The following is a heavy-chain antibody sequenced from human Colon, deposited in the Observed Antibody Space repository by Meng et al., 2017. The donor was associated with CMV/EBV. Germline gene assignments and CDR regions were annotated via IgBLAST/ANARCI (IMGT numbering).Heavy chain of an antibody. V-gene: IGHV3-30-3*01. CDR2: ISNDGSSR. D-gene: IGHD3-10*01. CDR1: GFTFRTYA. CDR3: ARGPDSGSDPRNYFYYGMDV. J-gene: IGHJ6*02. Sequence: GESLKISCAASGFTFRTYAMHWGRQAPGKGLEWVALISNDGSSRYYADSVKGRFTLSRDNAKNTLYLQMNGLRPDDTAVYYCARGPDSGSDPRNYFYYGMDVWGQGTTVTVSS.